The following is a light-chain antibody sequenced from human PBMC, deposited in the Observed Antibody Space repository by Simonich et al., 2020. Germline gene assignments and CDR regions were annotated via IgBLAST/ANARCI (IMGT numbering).Light chain of an antibody. CDR2: DVS. CDR3: SSYTSSSTL. CDR1: SSDVGGYNY. J-gene: IGLJ3*02. Sequence: QSALTQPASVSGSPGQSITISCTGTSSDVGGYNYVSWYQQHPGKAPKLMIYDVSKRPSVFSNRFSGSKAGNTASLTISGLQAEDEADYYCSSYTSSSTLFGGGTKLTVL. V-gene: IGLV2-14*01.